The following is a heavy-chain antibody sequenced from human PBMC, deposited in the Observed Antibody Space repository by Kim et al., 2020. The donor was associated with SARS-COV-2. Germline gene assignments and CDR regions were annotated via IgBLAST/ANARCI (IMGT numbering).Heavy chain of an antibody. CDR3: AKSRNMSLHYFDS. Sequence: YADSVKGRFTISRDNAKNSLYVQMNSLRVEDTAVYYCAKSRNMSLHYFDSWGQGTLVTVSS. V-gene: IGHV3-23*01. D-gene: IGHD3-10*02. J-gene: IGHJ4*02.